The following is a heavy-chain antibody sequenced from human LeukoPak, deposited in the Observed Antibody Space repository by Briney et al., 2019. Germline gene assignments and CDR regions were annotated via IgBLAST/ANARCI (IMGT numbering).Heavy chain of an antibody. V-gene: IGHV4-59*01. CDR1: GGSISNYF. J-gene: IGHJ4*02. CDR2: ITYSGST. CDR3: ARDRGDGYNYLLDY. D-gene: IGHD5-12*01. Sequence: SETLSLTCTVSGGSISNYFWSWIRQPPGKGLEWIGFITYSGSTDHNPSLKSRVTISVDASKNQFSLKLSSVTAADTAVYYCARDRGDGYNYLLDYWGQGTLVTVSS.